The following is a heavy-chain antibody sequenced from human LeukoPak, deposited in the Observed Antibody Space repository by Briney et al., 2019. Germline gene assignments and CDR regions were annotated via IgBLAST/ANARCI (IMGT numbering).Heavy chain of an antibody. CDR3: AREEQYRNYFDH. D-gene: IGHD1/OR15-1a*01. CDR1: GYTLTDSY. V-gene: IGHV1-2*02. Sequence: ASVKVSCKASGYTLTDSYMHWVRQAPGQGLEWLAWINPNSGDTNYAQKFQGRVTVTSDTSISTAYMELSGLTSDDTAVYFCAREEQYRNYFDHWGQGPLVTVSS. CDR2: INPNSGDT. J-gene: IGHJ4*02.